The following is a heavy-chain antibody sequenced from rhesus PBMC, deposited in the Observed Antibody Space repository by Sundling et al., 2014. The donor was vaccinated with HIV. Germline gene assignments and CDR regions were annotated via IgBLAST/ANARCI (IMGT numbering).Heavy chain of an antibody. J-gene: IGHJ6*01. Sequence: EVQLVESGGGLVQPGGSLRLSCAASGFTFSSYGMSWVRQAPGKGLEWVSSISAASSYIYYADSVKGRFTISRDNAKNSLSLQMKSLRAEDMAVYYCTRAHLDWLFDNYGLDSWGQGVVVTVSS. V-gene: IGHV3-136*01. CDR2: ISAASSYI. CDR1: GFTFSSYG. D-gene: IGHD3-3*01. CDR3: TRAHLDWLFDNYGLDS.